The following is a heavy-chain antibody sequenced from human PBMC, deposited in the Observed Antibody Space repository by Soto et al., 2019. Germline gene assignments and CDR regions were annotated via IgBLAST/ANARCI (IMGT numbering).Heavy chain of an antibody. Sequence: GGSLRLSCVASGFTFDTYGIHWVRQAPGKGLQWVALISYEGSNTYYADSVRGRFTISRDNSKNTLYLQMNTLRPEDTGLYYCARVTPGNNLYYFSGLDFWGQGTSVTV. J-gene: IGHJ6*02. CDR1: GFTFDTYG. V-gene: IGHV3-30-3*01. CDR3: ARVTPGNNLYYFSGLDF. CDR2: ISYEGSNT. D-gene: IGHD1-1*01.